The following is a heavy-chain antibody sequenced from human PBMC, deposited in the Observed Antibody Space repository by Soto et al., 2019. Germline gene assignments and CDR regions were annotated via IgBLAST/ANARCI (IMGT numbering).Heavy chain of an antibody. CDR2: VNSDGSMT. Sequence: EVQLVESGGGLVQPGGSVRLSCAASGFTLSGYWTHWVRQVPGKGLVWVSRVNSDGSMTAYADSVKGRFTISRDNAKNTLYLQMNRLKADDTAVYYCARGKDQRNTQTYSYFDSWGQGTQVAVSS. CDR1: GFTLSGYW. D-gene: IGHD5-18*01. J-gene: IGHJ4*02. V-gene: IGHV3-74*01. CDR3: ARGKDQRNTQTYSYFDS.